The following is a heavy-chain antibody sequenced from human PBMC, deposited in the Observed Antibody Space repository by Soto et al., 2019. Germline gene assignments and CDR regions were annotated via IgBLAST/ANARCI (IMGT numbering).Heavy chain of an antibody. V-gene: IGHV1-69*13. J-gene: IGHJ4*02. CDR3: ATPSHYDNGVYFLPFDY. D-gene: IGHD3-22*01. Sequence: AAVKVSCKASGGTFSNFAFSWVRQAPGQGLEWMGGIIPIFGSPKYAQRFQGRVTITADESTNTAYMELSSLRSEDTAVYYCATPSHYDNGVYFLPFDYGGQGTLATVSS. CDR1: GGTFSNFA. CDR2: IIPIFGSP.